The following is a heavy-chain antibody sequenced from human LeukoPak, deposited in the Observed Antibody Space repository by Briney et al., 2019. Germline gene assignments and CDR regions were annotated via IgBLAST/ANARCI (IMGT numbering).Heavy chain of an antibody. V-gene: IGHV4-34*01. CDR3: ARVNGSGSSAWPDY. CDR1: GGSFSGYY. D-gene: IGHD1-26*01. J-gene: IGHJ4*02. Sequence: SETLSLTCAVYGGSFSGYYWSWIRRPPGKGLEWSGEINHSGSTNYNPSLKSRVTISVDTSKNQFSLKLSSVTAADTAVYYCARVNGSGSSAWPDYWGQGTLVTVSS. CDR2: INHSGST.